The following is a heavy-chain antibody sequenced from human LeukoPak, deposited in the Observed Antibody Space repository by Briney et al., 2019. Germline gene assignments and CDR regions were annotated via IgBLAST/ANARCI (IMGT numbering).Heavy chain of an antibody. CDR2: IKQDGSEK. CDR3: ARARSVSGPGDY. D-gene: IGHD5/OR15-5a*01. V-gene: IGHV3-7*01. CDR1: EFTFSSYW. Sequence: GGSLRLSCAASEFTFSSYWMSWVRQAPGKGLEWVANIKQDGSEKYYVDSVKGRFTISRDNAKNSLYLQMNSLRAEDTAVYYCARARSVSGPGDYWGQGTLVTVSS. J-gene: IGHJ4*02.